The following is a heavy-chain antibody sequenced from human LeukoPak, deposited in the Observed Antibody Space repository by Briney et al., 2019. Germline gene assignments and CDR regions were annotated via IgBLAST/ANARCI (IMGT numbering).Heavy chain of an antibody. CDR3: ARDGRAGYYGVYFDY. Sequence: SETLSLTCTVSGGSISSYYWSWIRQPPGKGLEWIGYIYYSGSTNYNPSLKSRVTISVDTSKNQFSLKLSSVTAADTAVYYCARDGRAGYYGVYFDYWGQGTLVTVSS. CDR1: GGSISSYY. J-gene: IGHJ4*02. D-gene: IGHD3-3*01. CDR2: IYYSGST. V-gene: IGHV4-59*01.